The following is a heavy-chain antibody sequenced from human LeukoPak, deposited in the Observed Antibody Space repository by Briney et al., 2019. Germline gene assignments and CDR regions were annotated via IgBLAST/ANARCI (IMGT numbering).Heavy chain of an antibody. D-gene: IGHD3-10*01. CDR3: AREASITMVRGVIPYFDY. Sequence: ASVKVSCKASGYTFTSYAISWVRQAPGQGLEWMGGITPIFGTANYAQKFQGRVTITADESTSTAYMELSSLRSEDTAVYYCAREASITMVRGVIPYFDYWGQGTLVTVSS. CDR2: ITPIFGTA. V-gene: IGHV1-69*13. CDR1: GYTFTSYA. J-gene: IGHJ4*02.